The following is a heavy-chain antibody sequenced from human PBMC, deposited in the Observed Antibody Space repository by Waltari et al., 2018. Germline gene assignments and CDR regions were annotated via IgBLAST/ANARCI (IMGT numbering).Heavy chain of an antibody. CDR3: AREPEEGWYVYFDY. CDR2: IKQDGSEK. D-gene: IGHD6-19*01. J-gene: IGHJ4*02. CDR1: GFTFSSYW. V-gene: IGHV3-7*01. Sequence: EVQLVESGGGLVQPGGSLRLSCAASGFTFSSYWMSWVRQAPGKGLEWVANIKQDGSEKYEVDSVKGRFTIARDNAKNSLYLQMNSLRAEDTAVYYCAREPEEGWYVYFDYWGQGTLVTVSS.